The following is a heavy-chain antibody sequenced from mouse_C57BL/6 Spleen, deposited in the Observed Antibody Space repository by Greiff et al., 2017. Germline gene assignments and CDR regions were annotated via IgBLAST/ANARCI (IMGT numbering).Heavy chain of an antibody. D-gene: IGHD2-1*01. CDR2: IYPGDGDT. Sequence: QVQLKQSGAELVKPGASVKISCKASGYAFSSYWMNWVKQRPGKGLEWIGQIYPGDGDTNYNGKFKGKATLTADKSSSTAYMQLSSLTSEDSAVYFCARERDGNYDWYFDVWGTGTTVTVSS. CDR1: GYAFSSYW. J-gene: IGHJ1*03. CDR3: ARERDGNYDWYFDV. V-gene: IGHV1-80*01.